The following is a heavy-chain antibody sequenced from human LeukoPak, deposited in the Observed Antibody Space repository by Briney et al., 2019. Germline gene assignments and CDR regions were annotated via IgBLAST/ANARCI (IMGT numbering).Heavy chain of an antibody. CDR2: IYYSGIT. J-gene: IGHJ3*02. Sequence: SETLSLTCPVSGGSISSSSYYWGWIRQPPGKGLEWIGSIYYSGITYYNPSLKSRVTISVDKSKNQFSLELSSVTAADTAVYYCARGWSAGGAFDIWGQGTMVTVSS. D-gene: IGHD6-19*01. CDR1: GGSISSSSYY. CDR3: ARGWSAGGAFDI. V-gene: IGHV4-39*07.